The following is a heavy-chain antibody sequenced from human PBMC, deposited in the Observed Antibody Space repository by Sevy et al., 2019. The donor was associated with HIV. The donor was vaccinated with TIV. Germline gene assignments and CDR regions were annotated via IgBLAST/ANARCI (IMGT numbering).Heavy chain of an antibody. CDR2: IKSKTDGGTT. Sequence: GGSLRLSCAASGFTFSNAWMSWVRQAPGKGLEWVGRIKSKTDGGTTDYAAPVKGRFTISTDESKNTLYLQMNSLKTKDTGVYYCTTDTGISDYDFWSGRDDTFDNWGQGTMVTVSS. CDR1: GFTFSNAW. J-gene: IGHJ3*02. CDR3: TTDTGISDYDFWSGRDDTFDN. D-gene: IGHD3-3*01. V-gene: IGHV3-15*01.